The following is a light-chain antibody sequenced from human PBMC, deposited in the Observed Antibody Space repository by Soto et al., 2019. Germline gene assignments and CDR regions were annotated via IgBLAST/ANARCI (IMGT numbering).Light chain of an antibody. CDR1: QSVSTY. CDR3: QQYNNWPIT. V-gene: IGKV3-11*01. J-gene: IGKJ5*01. CDR2: DAS. Sequence: ETVLTQSPATLSLSPGESATLSCRASQSVSTYLAWYQQKPGQAPRLLIYDASNRVTGIPARFRGSGSGTDFTLTISSREPDDVAVYYCQQYNNWPITFGQGTRLEIK.